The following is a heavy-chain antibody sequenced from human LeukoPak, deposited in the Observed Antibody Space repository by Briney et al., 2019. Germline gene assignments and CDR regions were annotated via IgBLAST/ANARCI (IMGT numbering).Heavy chain of an antibody. Sequence: GGSLRLSCAVSGITLSNYGMSWVRQAPGKGLEWVAGICDSGGSTNYADSVEGRFTISRDNPKNTLYLQMNSLRAEDTAVYFCAKRGVVIRVILVGFHKEAYYFDSWGQGALVTVSS. V-gene: IGHV3-23*01. D-gene: IGHD3-22*01. CDR3: AKRGVVIRVILVGFHKEAYYFDS. CDR1: GITLSNYG. J-gene: IGHJ4*02. CDR2: ICDSGGST.